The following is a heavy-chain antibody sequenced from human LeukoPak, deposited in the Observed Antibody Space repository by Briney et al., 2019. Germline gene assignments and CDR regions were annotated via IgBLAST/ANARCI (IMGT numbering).Heavy chain of an antibody. CDR2: IYHSGST. D-gene: IGHD3-16*01. V-gene: IGHV4-38-2*02. CDR1: GYSISSGYY. CDR3: TRGPLWVKERLFDP. Sequence: SETLSLTCTVSGYSISSGYYWDWIRQSPGKGLEWIGSIYHSGSTYYNPSMKSRVTISVDTSKNQFSLKLSSVTAADTAVYYCTRGPLWVKERLFDPWGQGTLVTVSS. J-gene: IGHJ5*02.